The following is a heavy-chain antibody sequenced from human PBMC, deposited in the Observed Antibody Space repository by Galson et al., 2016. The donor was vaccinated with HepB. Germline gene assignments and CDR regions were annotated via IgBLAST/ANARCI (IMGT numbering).Heavy chain of an antibody. J-gene: IGHJ6*02. CDR3: ARGLGDFWSGVRSRGAMDV. CDR2: ISGSGGST. D-gene: IGHD3-3*01. CDR1: GFIFSNYA. Sequence: SLRLSCAASGFIFSNYAMSWVRQVPGKGLEWVSAISGSGGSTHYADSVKGRFTISRDNSKNTLYLQMSSLRAEDTAVYFCARGLGDFWSGVRSRGAMDVWGQGTTVTVSS. V-gene: IGHV3-23*01.